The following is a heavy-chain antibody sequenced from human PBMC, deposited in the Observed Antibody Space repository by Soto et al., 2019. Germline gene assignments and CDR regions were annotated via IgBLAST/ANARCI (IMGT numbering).Heavy chain of an antibody. Sequence: GGSLRLSCAASGISFSNAWMSWVRQAPGRGLEWVGRIYSRTDGGTVDYAAPVRGRFTISRDDSKNTVYLQMNSLQTEDTAVYYCGTGSCCSAENTLDYWGQGTLVTVSS. V-gene: IGHV3-15*01. J-gene: IGHJ4*02. D-gene: IGHD2-2*01. CDR2: IYSRTDGGTV. CDR3: GTGSCCSAENTLDY. CDR1: GISFSNAW.